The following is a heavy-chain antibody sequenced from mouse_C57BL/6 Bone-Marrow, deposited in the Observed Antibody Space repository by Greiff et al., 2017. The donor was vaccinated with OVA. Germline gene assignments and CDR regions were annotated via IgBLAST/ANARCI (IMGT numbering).Heavy chain of an antibody. Sequence: EVKLVESGAELVRPGASVKLSCTASGFNIKDDYMHWVKQRPEQGLEWIGWIDPENGDTEYASKFQGKATITADTSSNTAYLQLSSLTSEDTAVYDCTSYGNLDYWGQGTTLTVSS. D-gene: IGHD1-1*02. J-gene: IGHJ2*01. CDR1: GFNIKDDY. CDR2: IDPENGDT. V-gene: IGHV14-4*01. CDR3: TSYGNLDY.